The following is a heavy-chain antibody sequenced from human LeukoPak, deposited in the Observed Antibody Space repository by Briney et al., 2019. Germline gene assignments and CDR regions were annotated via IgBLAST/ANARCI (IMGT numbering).Heavy chain of an antibody. CDR2: ISYDGSNK. D-gene: IGHD5-18*01. CDR3: ARESDTAMALSFDY. J-gene: IGHJ4*02. V-gene: IGHV3-30-3*01. Sequence: GRSLRLSRAASGFTFSSYAMHWVRQAPGKGLEWVAVISYDGSNKYYADSVKGRFTISRDNSKNTLYLQMNSLRAEDTAVYYCARESDTAMALSFDYWGQGTLVTVSS. CDR1: GFTFSSYA.